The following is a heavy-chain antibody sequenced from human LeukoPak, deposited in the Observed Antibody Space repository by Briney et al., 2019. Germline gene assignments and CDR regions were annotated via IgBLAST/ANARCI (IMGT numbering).Heavy chain of an antibody. V-gene: IGHV5-51*01. J-gene: IGHJ4*02. D-gene: IGHD6-19*01. CDR1: GYSFTSYW. CDR3: ARLRSGWDFDY. Sequence: GESLKISCKCSGYSFTSYWIGRGRQMPGKGLEWMGIISPGDSDTRYSPSFQGQVSISADKSISTAYLQWSSVKASDTAMYYCARLRSGWDFDYWGQGTLVTVSS. CDR2: ISPGDSDT.